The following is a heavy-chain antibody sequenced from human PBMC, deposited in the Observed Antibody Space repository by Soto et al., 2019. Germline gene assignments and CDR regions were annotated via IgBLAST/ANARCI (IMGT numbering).Heavy chain of an antibody. CDR2: IGTAGDT. CDR1: GFTFSSYD. D-gene: IGHD3-3*01. V-gene: IGHV3-13*01. J-gene: IGHJ6*02. Sequence: GGSLRLSCAASGFTFSSYDMHWVRQATGKGLEWVSAIGTAGDTYYPGSVKGRFTISRENAKNSLYLQMNSLRAEDTAVYYCARGARFLGWEPPVDYYYYGMDVWGQGTTVTVSS. CDR3: ARGARFLGWEPPVDYYYYGMDV.